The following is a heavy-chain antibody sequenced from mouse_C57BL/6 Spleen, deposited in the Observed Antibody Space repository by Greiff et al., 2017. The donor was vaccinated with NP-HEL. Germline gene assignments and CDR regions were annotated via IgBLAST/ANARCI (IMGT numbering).Heavy chain of an antibody. CDR1: GFTFSSYT. V-gene: IGHV5-9*01. CDR3: ERKACQDDEEWGEE. D-gene: IGHD1-3*01. CDR2: ISGGGGNT. Sequence: VQLKESGGGLVKPGGSLKLSCAASGFTFSSYTMSSVRQTPEKRLEWVATISGGGGNTYSPDSVKGRFTISRDNAKNTLYLQMSSLRSEDTALWGGERKACQDDEEWGEEGGQGTTLT. J-gene: IGHJ2*01.